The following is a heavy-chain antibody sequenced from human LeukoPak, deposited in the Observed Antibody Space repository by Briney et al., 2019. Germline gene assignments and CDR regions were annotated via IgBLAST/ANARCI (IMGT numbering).Heavy chain of an antibody. Sequence: SETLSLTCTVSGGSITNYYWGWLRQPPGKGLEWFGSIYHSGSTYYNPSLKSRVTISVDTSKNQFSLKLSSVTAADTAVYYCARDLGYSSSWYPHDAFDIWGQGTMVTVSS. D-gene: IGHD6-13*01. CDR3: ARDLGYSSSWYPHDAFDI. CDR2: IYHSGST. J-gene: IGHJ3*02. CDR1: GGSITNYY. V-gene: IGHV4-38-2*02.